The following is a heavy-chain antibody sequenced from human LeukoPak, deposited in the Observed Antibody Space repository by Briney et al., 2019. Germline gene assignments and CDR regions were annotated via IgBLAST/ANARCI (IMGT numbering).Heavy chain of an antibody. CDR3: ATYDSSGYYSLGYYFDY. CDR2: ISAYNGNT. V-gene: IGHV1-18*01. CDR1: GYTFTSYG. Sequence: GASVKVSCKASGYTFTSYGISWVRQAPGQGLEWMGWISAYNGNTNYAQKLQGRVTMTTDTSTSTAYMELRSLRSDDAAVYYCATYDSSGYYSLGYYFDYWGQGTLVTVSS. J-gene: IGHJ4*02. D-gene: IGHD3-22*01.